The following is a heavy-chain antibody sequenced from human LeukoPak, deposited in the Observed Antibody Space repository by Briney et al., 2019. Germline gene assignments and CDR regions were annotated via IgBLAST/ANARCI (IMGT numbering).Heavy chain of an antibody. V-gene: IGHV3-23*01. J-gene: IGHJ4*02. CDR2: INAGGGGT. CDR3: AKRAPYSFDY. Sequence: GGSLSLSCAASGFTFSAYGMSWVRQAPGKGLEWVSGINAGGGGTYYADSVKGQFTISRDNSKNTLYLQMNSLRVKDTAVYYCAKRAPYSFDYWGQGTLVTVPS. CDR1: GFTFSAYG.